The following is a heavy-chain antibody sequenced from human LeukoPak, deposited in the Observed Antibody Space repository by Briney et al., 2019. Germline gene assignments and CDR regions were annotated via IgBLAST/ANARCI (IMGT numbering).Heavy chain of an antibody. J-gene: IGHJ1*01. Sequence: SEIRSRTCDGYGGCWGGYYWSWIRQPPGKGLEWIGEINHSGSTNYNPSLKSRVTISVDTSKNQFSLKLSSVTAADTAVYYCARRAAAGYLYFQHWGQGTLVTVSS. D-gene: IGHD6-13*01. V-gene: IGHV4-34*01. CDR2: INHSGST. CDR1: GGCWGGYY. CDR3: ARRAAAGYLYFQH.